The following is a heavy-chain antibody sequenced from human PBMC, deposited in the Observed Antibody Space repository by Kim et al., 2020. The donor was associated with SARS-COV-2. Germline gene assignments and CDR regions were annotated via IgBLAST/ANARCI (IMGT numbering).Heavy chain of an antibody. CDR3: AREGPNTYYFDY. J-gene: IGHJ4*02. D-gene: IGHD3-16*01. CDR2: INASGRSA. V-gene: IGHV1-46*01. Sequence: ASVKVSCKASGYTFTSYHMHWVRQAPGQGLEWMGFINASGRSASYPQKFQGRVTMTRDTSTSTVYMELSSLRSEDTAVYYCAREGPNTYYFDYWCQGTLVTVSS. CDR1: GYTFTSYH.